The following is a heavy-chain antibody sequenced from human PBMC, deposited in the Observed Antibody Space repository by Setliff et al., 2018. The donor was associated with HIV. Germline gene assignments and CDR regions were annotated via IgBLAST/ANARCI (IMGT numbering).Heavy chain of an antibody. CDR2: ISSSGTT. CDR1: DDSFSNYD. Sequence: PSETLSLTCVVSDDSFSNYDWTWIRQPPGKALEWIGYISSSGTTNYNLSLRSRVTISIETSNTRFSLWLRSVTAADTATYFCARLGRAIDDGGSSLRLDFWGQGMLVTVSS. CDR3: ARLGRAIDDGGSSLRLDF. J-gene: IGHJ4*02. D-gene: IGHD2-15*01. V-gene: IGHV4-4*09.